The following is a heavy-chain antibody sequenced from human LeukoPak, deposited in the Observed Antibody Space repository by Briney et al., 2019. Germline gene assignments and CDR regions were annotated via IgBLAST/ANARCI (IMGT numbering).Heavy chain of an antibody. V-gene: IGHV3-23*01. CDR1: VFTFSSYA. CDR3: GKVVWTVSGPTDY. J-gene: IGHJ4*02. Sequence: GGSLRLSCAASVFTFSSYAMTCVREAPGKGLEWLSGISGSGGTSYYADSVKGRFTISRDNSKNTLSLQMNSLRAADTAVYYCGKVVWTVSGPTDYWGQGTLVAVSS. CDR2: ISGSGGTS. D-gene: IGHD1-1*01.